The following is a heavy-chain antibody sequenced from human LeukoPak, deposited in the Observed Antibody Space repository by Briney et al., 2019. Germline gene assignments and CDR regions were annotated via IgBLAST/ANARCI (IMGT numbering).Heavy chain of an antibody. CDR2: ISGSGGST. CDR1: GFTFRSYA. D-gene: IGHD6-13*01. J-gene: IGHJ4*02. Sequence: GGSLRLSCAASGFTFRSYAMSWVRQAPGKGLEWVSAISGSGGSTYYADSVKGRFTISRDNSKNTLYLQMNSLRAEDTAVYYCAKDWPGQQPPPLDYFDYWGQGTLVTVSS. CDR3: AKDWPGQQPPPLDYFDY. V-gene: IGHV3-23*01.